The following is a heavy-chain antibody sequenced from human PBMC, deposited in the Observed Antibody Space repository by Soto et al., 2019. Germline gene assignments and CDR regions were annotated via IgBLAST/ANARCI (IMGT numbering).Heavy chain of an antibody. J-gene: IGHJ4*02. CDR2: IIPMFRTP. Sequence: QVQLVQSGAEVKKPGSSVKVSCKASGGTFSNYAITWVRQAPGQGLEWMGGIIPMFRTPNYAQKFQGRVTITADESTSTAYMELNSLTSEDTAMYYCARDAGRHSYDVTGYYFDYWGQETLVTVSS. D-gene: IGHD3-9*01. CDR1: GGTFSNYA. CDR3: ARDAGRHSYDVTGYYFDY. V-gene: IGHV1-69*12.